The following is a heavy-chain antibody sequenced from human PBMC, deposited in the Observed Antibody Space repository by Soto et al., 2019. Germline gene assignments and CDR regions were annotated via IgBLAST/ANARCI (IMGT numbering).Heavy chain of an antibody. CDR3: AKSDWFDP. Sequence: GGSLRLSCAGSGFNFGTYWMHWVRQAPGKGLVWVSRIKGDGSSATYADSVKGRFTVSRDNAKKTLYLQMNSLRVEDTAVYYCAKSDWFDPWGQGALVTVSS. J-gene: IGHJ5*02. CDR1: GFNFGTYW. V-gene: IGHV3-74*01. CDR2: IKGDGSSA.